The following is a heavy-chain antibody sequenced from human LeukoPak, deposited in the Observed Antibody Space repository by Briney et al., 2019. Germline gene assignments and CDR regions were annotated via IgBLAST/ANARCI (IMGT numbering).Heavy chain of an antibody. D-gene: IGHD3-16*01. Sequence: SVKVSCKASGYTFTSYDINWVRQATGQGLEWMGWMNPNSGNTGYAQKFQGRVTMTRNTSISTAYMELSSLRSEDTAVYYCARLFGSNYGMDVWGQGTTVTVSS. CDR2: MNPNSGNT. J-gene: IGHJ6*02. CDR3: ARLFGSNYGMDV. CDR1: GYTFTSYD. V-gene: IGHV1-8*01.